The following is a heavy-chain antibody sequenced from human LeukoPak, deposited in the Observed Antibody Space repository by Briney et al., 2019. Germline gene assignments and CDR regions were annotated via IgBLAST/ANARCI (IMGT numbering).Heavy chain of an antibody. CDR3: ARDYYYDSSGPT. CDR2: IYSGGST. D-gene: IGHD3-22*01. J-gene: IGHJ5*02. V-gene: IGHV3-53*01. Sequence: GGSLRLSCAASGFTVRSNYMSWVRQAPGKGLEWVSVIYSGGSTYYADSVKGRLTISRDNSKNTLYLQMNSLRAEDTAVYYCARDYYYDSSGPTWGQGTLATVSS. CDR1: GFTVRSNY.